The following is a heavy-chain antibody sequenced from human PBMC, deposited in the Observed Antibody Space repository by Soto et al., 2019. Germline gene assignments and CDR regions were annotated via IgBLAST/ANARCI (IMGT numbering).Heavy chain of an antibody. V-gene: IGHV3-33*01. CDR1: GFTFNILG. Sequence: QVQLVESGGGVVQPGMSLRLSCATSGFTFNILGLHLVRQAPGKGLEWVAAIWFDGSKALYEDSVKGRFIISRDSSRNTVYLQMNSLRVEDTVMYHCVRDVDTTTHLNRFDPWGQGTLVTVSS. D-gene: IGHD2-15*01. J-gene: IGHJ5*02. CDR2: IWFDGSKA. CDR3: VRDVDTTTHLNRFDP.